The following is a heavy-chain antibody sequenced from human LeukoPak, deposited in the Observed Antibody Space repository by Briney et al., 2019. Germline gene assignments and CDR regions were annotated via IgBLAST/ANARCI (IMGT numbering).Heavy chain of an antibody. CDR2: IDSSGDYI. V-gene: IGHV3-21*01. CDR3: AKEDRGWAEGMDV. CDR1: GFTLRAYS. Sequence: GGSLRLSRAAYGFTLRAYSMNWVRQAPGKGLEWVSSIDSSGDYIYYADSLKGRFTISRDNAKNSLYLEMNSLRVEDTAVYYCAKEDRGWAEGMDVWGQGTTVTVSS. D-gene: IGHD6-19*01. J-gene: IGHJ6*02.